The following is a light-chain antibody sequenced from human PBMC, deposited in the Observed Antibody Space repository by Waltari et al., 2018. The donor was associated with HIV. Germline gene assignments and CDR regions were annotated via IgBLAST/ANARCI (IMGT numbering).Light chain of an antibody. CDR3: AVWDGSLSAWL. CDR2: RNN. V-gene: IGLV1-47*01. CDR1: SSNIGKNF. J-gene: IGLJ3*02. Sequence: QSVLTQSPSTSASPGQRVTISCSGTSSNIGKNFLSWYQRLPGTAPKLLIFRNNQRPSGVPDRFSGSKSDTSASLVISVLRSEDEAEYFCAVWDGSLSAWLFGGGTKVAVL.